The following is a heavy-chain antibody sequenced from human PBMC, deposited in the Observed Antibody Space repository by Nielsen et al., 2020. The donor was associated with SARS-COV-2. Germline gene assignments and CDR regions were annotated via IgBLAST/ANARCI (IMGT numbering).Heavy chain of an antibody. CDR1: AASVSSSGYY. V-gene: IGHV4-39*07. CDR2: IYYSGRT. Sequence: SETLSLTCTVSAASVSSSGYYWGWIRQPPGKGLECIGSIYYSGRTYYSPSLTSRVTISVDTSKNQFSLKLSSVTAADTAVYYCARARFRWSSPEGYYFDYWGQGTLVTVSS. D-gene: IGHD2-15*01. CDR3: ARARFRWSSPEGYYFDY. J-gene: IGHJ4*02.